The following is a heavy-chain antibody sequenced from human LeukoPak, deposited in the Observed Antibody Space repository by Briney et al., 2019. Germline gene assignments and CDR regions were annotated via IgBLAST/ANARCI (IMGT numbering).Heavy chain of an antibody. J-gene: IGHJ4*02. V-gene: IGHV1-2*06. CDR3: ATDGGNHNFDY. Sequence: ASVKVSCKASGFTFTDYYLHWVRQAPGQGLEWMGRIILNNGATNYAQKFQGRVTLTRDTSISTAYMVLSRQTSDDTAVYYCATDGGNHNFDYWGQGTLVTVSS. CDR2: IILNNGAT. D-gene: IGHD1-14*01. CDR1: GFTFTDYY.